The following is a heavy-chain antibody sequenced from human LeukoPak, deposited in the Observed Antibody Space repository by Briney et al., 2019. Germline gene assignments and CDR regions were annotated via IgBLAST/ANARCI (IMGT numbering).Heavy chain of an antibody. CDR1: GYTFTSYY. D-gene: IGHD4-17*01. J-gene: IGHJ3*02. V-gene: IGHV1-46*01. CDR3: ARDGYGDYYAFDI. Sequence: ASVKVSCKASGYTFTSYYMHWVRQAPGQGLEWMGIINPSGGSTSYAQKFQGRVTMTRDTSTSTIYMELSSLRSEDTAVYYCARDGYGDYYAFDIWGQGTMVTVSS. CDR2: INPSGGST.